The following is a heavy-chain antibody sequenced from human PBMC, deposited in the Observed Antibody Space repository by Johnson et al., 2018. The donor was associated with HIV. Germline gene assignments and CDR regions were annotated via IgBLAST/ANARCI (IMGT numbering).Heavy chain of an antibody. CDR2: ISYDASNK. Sequence: QVQLVESGGGVVQPGRSLRLSCAASGFTFSSYAMHWVRQAPGKGLEWVAVISYDASNKYYADSVKGRFTISRDNSKNTLYLQMNSLIAEDTAVYYCARVEQQLWLRGAFDIWGQGTMVTVSS. J-gene: IGHJ3*02. V-gene: IGHV3-30*04. CDR1: GFTFSSYA. D-gene: IGHD5-18*01. CDR3: ARVEQQLWLRGAFDI.